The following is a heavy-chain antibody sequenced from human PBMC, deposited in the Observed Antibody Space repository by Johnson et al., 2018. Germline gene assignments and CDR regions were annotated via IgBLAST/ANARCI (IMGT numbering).Heavy chain of an antibody. CDR1: GFAFGIYW. D-gene: IGHD6-19*01. V-gene: IGHV3-7*01. J-gene: IGHJ4*02. CDR3: ASSVAGLFDN. CDR2: INQDGSAK. Sequence: VQLVESGGGLVQPGESLRLSCAASGFAFGIYWMSWVRQAPGKGLEWVANINQDGSAKYYMDSLKGRFTISRDNAKNSLYLQMNSLRVEDTAVYYCASSVAGLFDNWGQGTLVTASS.